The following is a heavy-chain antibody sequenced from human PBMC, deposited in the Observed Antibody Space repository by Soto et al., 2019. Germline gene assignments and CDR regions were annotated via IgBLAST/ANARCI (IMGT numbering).Heavy chain of an antibody. V-gene: IGHV5-51*01. CDR2: IYPSDSDT. D-gene: IGHD3-10*01. CDR3: ARHIGVRPPRMDV. J-gene: IGHJ6*02. Sequence: GESLKISCKGSGYSFTSYWIGCVRQMPGRGLEWMGIIYPSDSDTRYSPSFQGQVTISADKSIRTAYLQWGSLRASDTAMYYCARHIGVRPPRMDVWGQGTTVTVSS. CDR1: GYSFTSYW.